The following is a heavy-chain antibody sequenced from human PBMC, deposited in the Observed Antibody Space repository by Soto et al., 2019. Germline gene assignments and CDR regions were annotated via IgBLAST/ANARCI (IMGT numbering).Heavy chain of an antibody. V-gene: IGHV3-21*01. Sequence: WGSLRLSCAASGFTFSSYSMNWVRQAPGKGLEWVSSISSSISYIYYADSVKGRFTISRDNAKKSLYLQMNSLRAEDTAVYYCAREYRDYNYDSSGNKVEYWGKETLLTLSS. CDR2: ISSSISYI. J-gene: IGHJ4*02. CDR3: AREYRDYNYDSSGNKVEY. D-gene: IGHD3-22*01. CDR1: GFTFSSYS.